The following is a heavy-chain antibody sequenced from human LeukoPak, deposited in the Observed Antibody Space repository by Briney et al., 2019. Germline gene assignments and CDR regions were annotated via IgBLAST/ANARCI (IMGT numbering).Heavy chain of an antibody. V-gene: IGHV3-15*01. Sequence: GGSLRLSCAASGVTFNNAWMSWVRQAPGKGLEWVGRIKSKTNDETTDYAAPVKGRFTISRDDSTNTLYLQMNSLKTEDTAVYYCTAGTGYSDHDYWGQGTLVTVSS. J-gene: IGHJ4*02. CDR2: IKSKTNDETT. D-gene: IGHD5-12*01. CDR3: TAGTGYSDHDY. CDR1: GVTFNNAW.